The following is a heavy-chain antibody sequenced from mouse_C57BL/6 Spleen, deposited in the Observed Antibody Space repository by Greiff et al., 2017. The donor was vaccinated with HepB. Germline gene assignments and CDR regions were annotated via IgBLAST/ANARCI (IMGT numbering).Heavy chain of an antibody. J-gene: IGHJ4*01. CDR2: INPNNGGT. V-gene: IGHV1-22*01. CDR1: GYTFTDYN. CDR3: ARDSNQLYYYAMDY. Sequence: EVQLQQSGPELVKPGASVKMSCKASGYTFTDYNMHWVKQSHGKSLEWIGYINPNNGGTSYKQKFKGKAKLTVNKSSSTAYMELRSLTSEDSAVYYCARDSNQLYYYAMDYWGQGTSVTVSS. D-gene: IGHD2-5*01.